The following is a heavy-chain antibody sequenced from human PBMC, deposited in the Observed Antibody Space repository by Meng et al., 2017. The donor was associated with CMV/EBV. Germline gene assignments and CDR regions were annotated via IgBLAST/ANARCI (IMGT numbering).Heavy chain of an antibody. CDR2: IIPTFGTA. CDR3: AREVDDYGDGWYFDL. J-gene: IGHJ2*01. Sequence: QVHLVQSGAEEKKPGSSVKVSCKASGGTFSSYAISWVRQAPGQGLEWMGGIIPTFGTANYAQKFQGRVTITADESTSTAYMELSSLRSEDTAVYYCAREVDDYGDGWYFDLWGRGTLVTVSS. D-gene: IGHD4-17*01. CDR1: GGTFSSYA. V-gene: IGHV1-69*12.